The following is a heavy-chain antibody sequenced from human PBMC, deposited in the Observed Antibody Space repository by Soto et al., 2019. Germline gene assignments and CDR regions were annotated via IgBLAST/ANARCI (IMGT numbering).Heavy chain of an antibody. CDR1: GYSFTTYW. CDR3: ARLPLDTSMAKVYYYGMDV. CDR2: IDPTDSYT. D-gene: IGHD5-18*01. V-gene: IGHV5-10-1*01. Sequence: PGESLKISCKGSGYSFTTYWIAWVRQMPGKGLEWMGRIDPTDSYTDFSPSFQGHVTISADKSISTVYLQWSSLKASDTAMYYCARLPLDTSMAKVYYYGMDVWGQGTTVTVSS. J-gene: IGHJ6*02.